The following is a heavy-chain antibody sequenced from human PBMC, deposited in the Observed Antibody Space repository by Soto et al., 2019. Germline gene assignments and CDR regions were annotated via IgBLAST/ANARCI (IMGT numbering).Heavy chain of an antibody. J-gene: IGHJ4*02. D-gene: IGHD3-22*01. CDR2: ISAYNGNT. CDR3: ARDLYYDSSGYYRFDY. V-gene: IGHV1-18*04. Sequence: ASVKVSCQASGYTFTRYVISWVRQAPGQGLEWMGWISAYNGNTNYAQKLQGRVTMTTDTSTSTAYMELRSLRSDDTAVYYCARDLYYDSSGYYRFDYWGQGTLVTVSS. CDR1: GYTFTRYV.